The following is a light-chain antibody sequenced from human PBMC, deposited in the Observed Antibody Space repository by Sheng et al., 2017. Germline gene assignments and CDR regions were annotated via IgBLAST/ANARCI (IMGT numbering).Light chain of an antibody. CDR3: QQYYSYPPT. CDR1: QGISSY. J-gene: IGKJ1*01. CDR2: AAS. V-gene: IGKV1-8*01. Sequence: IQMTQSPSSLSASTGDRVTITCRASQGISSYLAWYQQKPGKAPKLLIYAASTLQSGVPSRFSGSGSGTDFTLTISCLQSEDFATYYCQQYYSYPPTFGQGTKVEIK.